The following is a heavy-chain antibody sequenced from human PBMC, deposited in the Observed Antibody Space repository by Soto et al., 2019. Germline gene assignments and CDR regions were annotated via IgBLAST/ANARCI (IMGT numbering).Heavy chain of an antibody. J-gene: IGHJ6*03. V-gene: IGHV4-59*08. D-gene: IGHD6-6*01. CDR2: IYYSGST. CDR1: GGSISSYY. CDR3: ARRVAARPNYYYMDV. Sequence: QVQLQESGPGLVKPSETLSLTCTVSGGSISSYYWSWIRQPPGKGLEWIGYIYYSGSTNYNPSLQSRVTISVDTSKNQFSLKLSSVTAADTAVYYCARRVAARPNYYYMDVWGKGTTVTVSS.